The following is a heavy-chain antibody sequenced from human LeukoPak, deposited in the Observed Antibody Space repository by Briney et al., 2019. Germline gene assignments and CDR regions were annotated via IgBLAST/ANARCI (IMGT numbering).Heavy chain of an antibody. CDR2: ISPSSGST. Sequence: ASVKVSCKASGYTFTSYYLHWVRQAPGLGLEWMGIISPSSGSTSYAQRFQGRVTMTRDTSTSTVYMELSSLISEDTAVYYCARGFLYSGSSHFDYWGQGTLVTVSS. CDR3: ARGFLYSGSSHFDY. J-gene: IGHJ4*02. D-gene: IGHD1-26*01. V-gene: IGHV1-46*01. CDR1: GYTFTSYY.